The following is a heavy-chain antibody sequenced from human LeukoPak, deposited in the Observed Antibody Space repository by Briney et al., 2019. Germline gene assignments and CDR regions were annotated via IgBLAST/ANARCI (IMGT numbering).Heavy chain of an antibody. CDR3: ARVLVATTGDFDY. CDR2: INPNSGVT. V-gene: IGHV1-2*02. CDR1: GYTFTGYY. J-gene: IGHJ4*02. D-gene: IGHD5-12*01. Sequence: ASVKVSCKASGYTFTGYYMHWVRHAPGQGLEWMGWINPNSGVTNYAQKFQGRVTMTRDTSISTAYMELSRLRSDDTAVYYCARVLVATTGDFDYWGQGTLVTVSS.